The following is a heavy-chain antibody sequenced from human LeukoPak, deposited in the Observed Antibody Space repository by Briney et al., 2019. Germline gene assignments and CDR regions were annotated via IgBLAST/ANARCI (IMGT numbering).Heavy chain of an antibody. CDR1: GFTFSNAW. D-gene: IGHD3-10*01. V-gene: IGHV3-15*01. CDR3: ATYNYGSFFYGTIRY. J-gene: IGHJ4*02. Sequence: PGGSLRLSCAASGFTFSNAWMSWVRQGPGKGLEWVGRIKSKTDGWTTDYTAPVNGRFSISRDDSLNTLYLQMNTLKAEDTAVYYCATYNYGSFFYGTIRYWGQGTLVTVSS. CDR2: IKSKTDGWTT.